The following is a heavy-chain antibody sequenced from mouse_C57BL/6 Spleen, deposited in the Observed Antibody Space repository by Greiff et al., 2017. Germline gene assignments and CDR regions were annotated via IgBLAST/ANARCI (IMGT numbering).Heavy chain of an antibody. J-gene: IGHJ2*01. CDR2: ISYSGSP. Sequence: EVQLVESGPGMVKPSQSLSLTCTVTGYSITSGYDWHCIRHFPGNKLEWMGYISYSGSPNYNPSLKSRISITHDTSKNHFFLKLNSVTTEDTATYYCAREGLLYYVDYWGQGTTLTVSS. CDR3: AREGLLYYVDY. CDR1: GYSITSGYD. V-gene: IGHV3-1*01. D-gene: IGHD3-1*01.